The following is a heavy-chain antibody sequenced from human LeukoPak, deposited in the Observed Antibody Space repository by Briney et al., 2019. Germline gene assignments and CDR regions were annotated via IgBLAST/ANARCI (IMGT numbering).Heavy chain of an antibody. J-gene: IGHJ3*02. V-gene: IGHV3-7*01. CDR1: GGSFSGYS. CDR2: IKQDGSEK. CDR3: AREIPGIAKKAFDI. Sequence: PSETLSLTCAVYGGSFSGYSWNWIRQPPVKGLEWVANIKQDGSEKYYVDSVKGRFTISRDNAKNSLYLQMNSLRAEDTAVYYCAREIPGIAKKAFDIWGQGTMVTVSS. D-gene: IGHD6-13*01.